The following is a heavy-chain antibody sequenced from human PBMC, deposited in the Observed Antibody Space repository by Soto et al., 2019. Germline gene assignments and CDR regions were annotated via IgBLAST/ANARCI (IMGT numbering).Heavy chain of an antibody. CDR1: GYTFTNSY. J-gene: IGHJ4*02. D-gene: IGHD1-26*01. Sequence: QVQLVQSGAEVKKPGASVKVSCKASGYTFTNSYMHWVRQAPGQGLEWMGIINLSGGGTKYAQKFQGRVTLTRDTSTSTDDMELSSLRSEDTAVYYCAKGGIVGVTWGASDSWGQGTLVTVSS. CDR2: INLSGGGT. CDR3: AKGGIVGVTWGASDS. V-gene: IGHV1-46*03.